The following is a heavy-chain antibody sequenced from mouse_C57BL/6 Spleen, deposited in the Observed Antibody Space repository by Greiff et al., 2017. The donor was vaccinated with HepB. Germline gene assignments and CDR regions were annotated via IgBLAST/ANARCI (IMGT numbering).Heavy chain of an antibody. J-gene: IGHJ4*01. D-gene: IGHD2-2*01. CDR2: ISNLANSI. CDR3: ARQGYDRYYAMDY. CDR1: GFTFSDYG. Sequence: EVMLVESGGGLVQPGGSLKLSCAASGFTFSDYGMAWVRQAPRKGPEWVAFISNLANSIYYADTVTGRITISRENTKNTLYLEMSRLRSEDTAMYYCARQGYDRYYAMDYWGQGTSVTVSS. V-gene: IGHV5-15*01.